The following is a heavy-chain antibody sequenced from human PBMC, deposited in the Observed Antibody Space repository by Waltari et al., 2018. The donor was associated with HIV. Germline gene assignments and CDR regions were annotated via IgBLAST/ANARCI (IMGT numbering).Heavy chain of an antibody. J-gene: IGHJ6*02. CDR1: GFTFDDYA. CDR2: SSWNSGSI. D-gene: IGHD3-10*01. V-gene: IGHV3-9*01. Sequence: EVQLVESGGGLVQPGRSLRLSCAASGFTFDDYAMHWVRQAPGKGLEGGSGSSWNSGSIGYADSVKGRFTISRDNAKNSLYLQMNSLRAEDTALYYCAKGTAEYYGSGRLGVWGQGTTVTVSS. CDR3: AKGTAEYYGSGRLGV.